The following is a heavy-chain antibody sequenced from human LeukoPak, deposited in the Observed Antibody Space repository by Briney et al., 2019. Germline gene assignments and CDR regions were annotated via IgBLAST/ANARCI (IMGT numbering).Heavy chain of an antibody. J-gene: IGHJ4*02. CDR3: AGGPPEDTSSGY. CDR2: MRPKKSDT. D-gene: IGHD3-22*01. V-gene: IGHV1-8*01. CDR1: GYSFTTYD. Sequence: ASVKVSCKASGYSFTTYDINWVRQAPGQGLEWMGWMRPKKSDTGYARKFQDRVTLTWNISTDTAYMELNSLTAEDTAVYFCAGGPPEDTSSGYWGQGTPVTVSS.